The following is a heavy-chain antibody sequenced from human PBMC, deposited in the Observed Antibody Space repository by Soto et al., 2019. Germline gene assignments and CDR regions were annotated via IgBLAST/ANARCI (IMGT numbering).Heavy chain of an antibody. D-gene: IGHD5-12*01. CDR3: ARIRDGYKARFDY. CDR1: GGSFSGYY. Sequence: NPSETLSLTCAVYGGSFSGYYWSWIRQPPGKGLEWIGEINHSGSTNYNPSLKSRVTISVDTSKNQFSLKLSSVTAADTAVYYCARIRDGYKARFDYWGQGTLVTVSS. V-gene: IGHV4-34*01. J-gene: IGHJ4*02. CDR2: INHSGST.